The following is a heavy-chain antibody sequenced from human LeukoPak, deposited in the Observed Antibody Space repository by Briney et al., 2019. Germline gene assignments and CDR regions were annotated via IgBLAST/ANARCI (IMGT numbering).Heavy chain of an antibody. Sequence: RASVKVSCKASGYTFTGFYIHWVRQAPGQGLEWMGWLNCNSGGTNYAQKFQGRVTMTRDTSISTAYLELNRLTSDDTAIYCCARDWFVDSGDDPFPFDYWGQGTLVSVSS. CDR3: ARDWFVDSGDDPFPFDY. V-gene: IGHV1-2*02. J-gene: IGHJ4*02. CDR1: GYTFTGFY. CDR2: LNCNSGGT. D-gene: IGHD5-12*01.